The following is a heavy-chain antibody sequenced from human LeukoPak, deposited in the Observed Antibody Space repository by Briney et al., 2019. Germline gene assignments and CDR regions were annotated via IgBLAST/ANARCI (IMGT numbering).Heavy chain of an antibody. CDR3: ARVQRLCSDGTCYAPFDY. D-gene: IGHD2-15*01. V-gene: IGHV1-46*01. J-gene: IGHJ4*02. CDR2: INPSSGST. Sequence: APVKVSCKASGYTFTSYYMHWVRQAPGQGLEWMGIINPSSGSTTYTQKFQGRVTMTRDTSTSTVYMELSSLRSEDTAVYYCARVQRLCSDGTCYAPFDYWGQGTLVTVSS. CDR1: GYTFTSYY.